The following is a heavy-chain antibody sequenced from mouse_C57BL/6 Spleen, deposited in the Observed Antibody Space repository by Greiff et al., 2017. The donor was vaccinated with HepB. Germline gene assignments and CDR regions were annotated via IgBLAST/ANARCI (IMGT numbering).Heavy chain of an antibody. V-gene: IGHV5-6*01. CDR1: GFTFSSYG. CDR3: AREDYDGYYYFDY. CDR2: ISSGGSYT. Sequence: EVQLVESGGDLVKPGGSLKLSCAASGFTFSSYGMSWVRQTPDKRLEWVATISSGGSYTYYPDSVKGRFTISRDNAKNTLYLQMSSLKSEDTATYYCAREDYDGYYYFDYWGQGTTLTVSS. J-gene: IGHJ2*01. D-gene: IGHD2-3*01.